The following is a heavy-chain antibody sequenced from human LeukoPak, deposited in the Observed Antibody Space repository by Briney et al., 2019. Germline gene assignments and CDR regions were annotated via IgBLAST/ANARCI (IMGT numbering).Heavy chain of an antibody. CDR2: IYYDETT. Sequence: SETLSLTCAVSGGCISSSNWWSWVRQPPGKGLEWIGEIYYDETTNYYSSLKSRVTLSVDKSKNQFSLKLTSVTAADTAVYYCARLGSGMTYWGQGTLVTVSS. CDR1: GGCISSSNW. D-gene: IGHD3-10*01. J-gene: IGHJ4*02. CDR3: ARLGSGMTY. V-gene: IGHV4-4*02.